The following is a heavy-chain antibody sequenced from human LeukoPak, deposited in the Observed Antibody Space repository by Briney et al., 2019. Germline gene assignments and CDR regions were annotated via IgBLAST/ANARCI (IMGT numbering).Heavy chain of an antibody. V-gene: IGHV4-59*01. CDR1: GGSISSYY. CDR3: ARVDSSGYCFDY. Sequence: SETLSLTCTVSGGSISSYYWSWIRQPPGKGLEWIGYIYYSGSTNYNPSLKSRVTISVDTSKNQFSLKLSSVTAADTAVYYCARVDSSGYCFDYWGQGTLVTVSS. D-gene: IGHD3-22*01. J-gene: IGHJ4*02. CDR2: IYYSGST.